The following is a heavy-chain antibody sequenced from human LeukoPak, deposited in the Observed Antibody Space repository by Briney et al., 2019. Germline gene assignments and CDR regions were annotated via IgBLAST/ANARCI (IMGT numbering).Heavy chain of an antibody. D-gene: IGHD2-2*01. CDR1: GLIFSGYY. Sequence: PGGSLSLSCAAPGLIFSGYYMGWIRQAPGKGLEWVSYITSCGSMMYYADSVKGRFTISRDNAKNSLYVQMDSLRAEDTAIYYCARVRGYCSSTSCYPYYFDYWGQGTLVTVSS. J-gene: IGHJ4*02. CDR3: ARVRGYCSSTSCYPYYFDY. CDR2: ITSCGSMM. V-gene: IGHV3-11*01.